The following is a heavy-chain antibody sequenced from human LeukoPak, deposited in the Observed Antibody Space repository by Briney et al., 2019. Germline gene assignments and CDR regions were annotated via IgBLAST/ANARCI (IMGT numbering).Heavy chain of an antibody. J-gene: IGHJ4*02. D-gene: IGHD3-10*01. CDR2: ISPRSTYM. Sequence: PGGSLRLSCAVSGFTFSGYTMNWVRQTPGKGLEWVSSISPRSTYMYYADSVKGRVTISRDNAKNSLYLQMNSLRAEDTAMYYCARSGYGSADSWGQGTPVTVSS. CDR1: GFTFSGYT. CDR3: ARSGYGSADS. V-gene: IGHV3-21*01.